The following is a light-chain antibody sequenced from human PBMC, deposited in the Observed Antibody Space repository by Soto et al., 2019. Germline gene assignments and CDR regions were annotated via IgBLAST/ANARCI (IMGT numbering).Light chain of an antibody. CDR2: WAS. J-gene: IGKJ2*03. CDR3: QQYYYTPYS. V-gene: IGKV4-1*01. CDR1: QSLLYSSNNKNY. Sequence: DIVMTQSPDSLPVSLGERATINCKSSQSLLYSSNNKNYLAWYQQQPGQPPKLLIFWASTRESGVPDRFSGSGSGTDFTLTISRLQAEDVGVYYCQQYYYTPYSFGQGTKREIK.